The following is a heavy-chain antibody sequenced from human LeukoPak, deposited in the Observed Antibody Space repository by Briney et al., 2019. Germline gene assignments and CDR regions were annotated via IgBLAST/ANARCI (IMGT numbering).Heavy chain of an antibody. CDR3: AGNLWSSGSYHKVFDY. V-gene: IGHV4-34*01. Sequence: SETLSLTCAVYGGSFSGYYWSWIRQPPGKGLEWIGEINHSGSTNYNPSLKSRVTISVDTSKNQFSLGLSSVTAADTAVYYCAGNLWSSGSYHKVFDYWGQGILVTVSS. D-gene: IGHD3-10*01. CDR1: GGSFSGYY. CDR2: INHSGST. J-gene: IGHJ4*02.